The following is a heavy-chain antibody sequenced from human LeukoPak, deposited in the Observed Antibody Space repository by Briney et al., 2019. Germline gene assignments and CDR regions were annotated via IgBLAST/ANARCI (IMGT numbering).Heavy chain of an antibody. D-gene: IGHD3-3*01. CDR3: ARGQGYDFWSGYYFDY. CDR2: INHSGST. V-gene: IGHV4-34*01. CDR1: GGSFSGYY. J-gene: IGHJ4*02. Sequence: SETLFLTCAVYGGSFSGYYWSWIRQPPGKGLEWIGEINHSGSTNYNPSLKSRVTISVDTSKNQFSLKLSSVTAADTAVYYCARGQGYDFWSGYYFDYWGQGTLVTVSS.